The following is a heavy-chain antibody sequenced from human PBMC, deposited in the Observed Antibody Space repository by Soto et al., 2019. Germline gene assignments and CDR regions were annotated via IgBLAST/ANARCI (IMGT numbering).Heavy chain of an antibody. D-gene: IGHD3-22*01. CDR1: GFTFSSYA. CDR3: AKGLVVVITTPLSYYFDY. J-gene: IGHJ4*02. V-gene: IGHV3-23*01. Sequence: GGSLRLSCAASGFTFSSYAMSWVRQAPGKGLEWVSAISGSGGSTYYADSVKGRFTISRDKSKNTLYLQMNSLRAEDTAVYYCAKGLVVVITTPLSYYFDYWGQGTLVTVSS. CDR2: ISGSGGST.